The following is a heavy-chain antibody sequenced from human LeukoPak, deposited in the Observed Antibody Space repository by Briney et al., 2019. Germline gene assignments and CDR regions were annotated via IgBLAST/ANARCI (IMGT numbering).Heavy chain of an antibody. J-gene: IGHJ4*02. CDR1: GFTFSSYA. CDR2: ISGSGGST. Sequence: PGGSLRLSCAASGFTFSSYAMSWVRQAPGKGLEWVSAISGSGGSTYYADSVKGRFTISRDNSKNTLYLQMNSLRAEDTAVYYCAKDRELRYFDWSYYFDYWGQGTLVTVSS. V-gene: IGHV3-23*01. D-gene: IGHD3-9*01. CDR3: AKDRELRYFDWSYYFDY.